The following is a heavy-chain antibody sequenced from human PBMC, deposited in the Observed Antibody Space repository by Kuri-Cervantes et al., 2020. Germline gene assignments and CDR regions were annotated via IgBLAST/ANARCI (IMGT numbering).Heavy chain of an antibody. Sequence: GESLKISCAASGFTFSSYAMSWVRQAPGKGLEWVSAISGSGGSTYYADSVKGRFTISRDNAKNSLYLQMNSLRAEDTAVYYCARRGEMALDWGQGTLVTVSS. D-gene: IGHD5-24*01. CDR2: ISGSGGST. CDR3: ARRGEMALD. J-gene: IGHJ4*02. V-gene: IGHV3-23*01. CDR1: GFTFSSYA.